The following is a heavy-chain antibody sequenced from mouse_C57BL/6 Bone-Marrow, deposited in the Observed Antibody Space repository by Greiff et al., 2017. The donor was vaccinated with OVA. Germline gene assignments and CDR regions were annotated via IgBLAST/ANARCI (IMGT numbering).Heavy chain of an antibody. D-gene: IGHD1-1*01. CDR1: GYTFTGYW. V-gene: IGHV1-9*01. Sequence: QVQLQQSGAELMKPGASVKLSCKATGYTFTGYWIEWVKQRPGHGLEWIGEILPGSGSTNYNEKFKGKATFTADTSSNTAYMQLSSLTTEDSAIYYCARPLYYYGTPYYAMDYWGQGTSVTVSS. J-gene: IGHJ4*01. CDR3: ARPLYYYGTPYYAMDY. CDR2: ILPGSGST.